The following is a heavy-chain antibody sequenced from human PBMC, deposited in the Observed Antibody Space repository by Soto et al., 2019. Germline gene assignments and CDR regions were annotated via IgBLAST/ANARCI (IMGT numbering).Heavy chain of an antibody. CDR2: IIPIFGTA. D-gene: IGHD5-12*01. V-gene: IGHV1-69*13. J-gene: IGHJ5*02. Sequence: ASVKVSCKASGGTFSSYSISWVRQAPGQGLEWMGGIIPIFGTANYAQKFQGRVTVTADESTSTAYMELSSLRSEDTAVYYCAKDRVATNHWGQGTLVTVSS. CDR1: GGTFSSYS. CDR3: AKDRVATNH.